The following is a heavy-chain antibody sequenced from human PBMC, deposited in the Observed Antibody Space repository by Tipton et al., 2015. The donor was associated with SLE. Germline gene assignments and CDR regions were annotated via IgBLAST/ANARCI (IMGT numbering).Heavy chain of an antibody. CDR1: GFTVSSNY. CDR3: AKLDSSGYYLDY. Sequence: SLRLSCAASGFTVSSNYMSWVRQAPGKGLEWVSAISGSGGSTYYADSVKGRFTISRDNSKNTLYLQMSSLRAEDTAVYYCAKLDSSGYYLDYWGQGTLVTVSS. CDR2: ISGSGGST. V-gene: IGHV3-23*01. D-gene: IGHD3-22*01. J-gene: IGHJ4*02.